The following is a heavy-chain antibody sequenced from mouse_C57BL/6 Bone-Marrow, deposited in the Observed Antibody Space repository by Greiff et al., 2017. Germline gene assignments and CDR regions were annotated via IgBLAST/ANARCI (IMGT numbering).Heavy chain of an antibody. J-gene: IGHJ1*03. Sequence: VQLQQSGAELVRPGASVKLSCTASGFNIKDYYMHWVKQRPEQGLEWIGRIDPEDGDTEYATKFQGKATLTADTSSNTAYLQLSSLTSEDTAVYYCTPYYYGSSYWYFDVWGTGTTVTVSS. V-gene: IGHV14-1*01. CDR2: IDPEDGDT. CDR3: TPYYYGSSYWYFDV. D-gene: IGHD1-1*01. CDR1: GFNIKDYY.